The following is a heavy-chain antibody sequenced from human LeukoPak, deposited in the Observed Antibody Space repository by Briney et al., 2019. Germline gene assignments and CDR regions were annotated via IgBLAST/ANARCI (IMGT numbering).Heavy chain of an antibody. D-gene: IGHD4-17*01. Sequence: SETLSITCTVSGGSISSYYWSWIGQPPRKGLHWIGYIYYSGSTNYNPSLKSRVTISIDTSKNQFSLKLRSVTAADTAVYYCARDLVTVTKGFDIWGQGTMVSVSS. CDR1: GGSISSYY. CDR3: ARDLVTVTKGFDI. V-gene: IGHV4-59*01. J-gene: IGHJ3*02. CDR2: IYYSGST.